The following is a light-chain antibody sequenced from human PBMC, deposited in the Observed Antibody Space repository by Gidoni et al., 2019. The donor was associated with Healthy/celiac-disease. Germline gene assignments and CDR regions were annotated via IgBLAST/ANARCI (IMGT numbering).Light chain of an antibody. V-gene: IGLV3-21*02. Sequence: SYVLTQPPSVSVAPGQTARITCGGNNIGSKSVHWYQQKPGQAPVLVVYDDSYRPSGIPERFSGSNSGNTATLTISRVEAGDEADYYCQVWDSSSDRYVFGTGTKVTVL. CDR1: NIGSKS. CDR3: QVWDSSSDRYV. J-gene: IGLJ1*01. CDR2: DDS.